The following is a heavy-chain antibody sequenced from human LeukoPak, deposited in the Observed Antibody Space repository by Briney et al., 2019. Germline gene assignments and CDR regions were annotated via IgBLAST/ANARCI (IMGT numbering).Heavy chain of an antibody. D-gene: IGHD3-9*01. Sequence: TTSETLSLTCTVSGGSISSGGYSWCWLRQHPGKGLEWIGYIYYSGSTYYHPSHKSRVTISVDTSKNQFSLKLSSVTAADTAVYYCARGRKYYDILTGYIPRYVYWGQGTLVTVSS. CDR2: IYYSGST. J-gene: IGHJ4*02. CDR1: GGSISSGGYS. CDR3: ARGRKYYDILTGYIPRYVY. V-gene: IGHV4-31*03.